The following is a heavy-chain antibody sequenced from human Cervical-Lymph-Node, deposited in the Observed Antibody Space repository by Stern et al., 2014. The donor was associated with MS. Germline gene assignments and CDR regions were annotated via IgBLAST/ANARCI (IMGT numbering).Heavy chain of an antibody. CDR1: GGSISTYY. J-gene: IGHJ3*02. Sequence: QVQLQESGPGLVQASETLSLTCTVSGGSISTYYWTWIRQPPGKGLEWIGEISYRGGTNYNPSLKSRVTLSVDTSKNQFSLKLSSVTAADTAVYYCARRDYYDTSTYYDDAFDIWGQGTMVTVSS. D-gene: IGHD3-22*01. CDR2: ISYRGGT. V-gene: IGHV4-59*01. CDR3: ARRDYYDTSTYYDDAFDI.